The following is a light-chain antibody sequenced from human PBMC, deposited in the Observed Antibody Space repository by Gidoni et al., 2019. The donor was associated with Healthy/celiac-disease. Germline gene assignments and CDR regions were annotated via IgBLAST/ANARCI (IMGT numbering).Light chain of an antibody. CDR3: QRYGSSPLLT. CDR2: GAS. CDR1: QSVSSSY. J-gene: IGKJ4*01. V-gene: IGKV3-20*01. Sequence: EIVLTQSPGTLSLSPGERATLSCRASQSVSSSYLAWYQQKPGQAPRLLIYGASSRATGIPDRFSASGSGTDFTLTISRLEPEGFAVYYCQRYGSSPLLTFGGGTKVEIK.